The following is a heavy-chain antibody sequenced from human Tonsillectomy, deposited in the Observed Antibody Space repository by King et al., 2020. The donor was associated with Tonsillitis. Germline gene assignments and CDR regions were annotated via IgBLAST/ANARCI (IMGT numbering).Heavy chain of an antibody. CDR1: GGTFSSYS. D-gene: IGHD4-23*01. V-gene: IGHV1-69*01. Sequence: QLVQSGAAVKKPGSSVKVSCKASGGTFSSYSISWVRQAPGQGLEWMGGIIPMFDTANYAQKFQGRVTITADESTNTAYMELSSLRSEDSAMYYCASADYGANSRYFDYWGQGTLVTVSS. CDR3: ASADYGANSRYFDY. CDR2: IIPMFDTA. J-gene: IGHJ4*02.